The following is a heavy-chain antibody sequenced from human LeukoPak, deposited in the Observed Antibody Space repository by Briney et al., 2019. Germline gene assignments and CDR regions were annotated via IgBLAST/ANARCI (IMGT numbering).Heavy chain of an antibody. J-gene: IGHJ3*02. V-gene: IGHV5-51*01. CDR2: IYPGDSDT. D-gene: IGHD3-16*01. Sequence: GESLKISCKGSGYSFSTYWIGWGRQMPGKGLEWMGIIYPGDSDTRYSPSFQGQVIISVDKSISTAYLQWSSLKASDTATYYCARPSFRAFDIWGEGTMVTVSS. CDR3: ARPSFRAFDI. CDR1: GYSFSTYW.